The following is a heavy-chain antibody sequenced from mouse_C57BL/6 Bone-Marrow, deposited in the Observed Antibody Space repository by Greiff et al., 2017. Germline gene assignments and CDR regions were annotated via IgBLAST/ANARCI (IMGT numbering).Heavy chain of an antibody. J-gene: IGHJ1*03. CDR1: GFNFKDYY. CDR3: ADGNCWYFDV. Sequence: VQLQQSGAELVRPGASVKLSCTASGFNFKDYYMHWVKQRPEQGLEWIGRIDPEDGDTEYAPKFQGKATMTADTSSNTAYLQLSSLTSEDAAVFYCADGNCWYFDVWGTGTTVTVSS. V-gene: IGHV14-1*01. CDR2: IDPEDGDT. D-gene: IGHD2-1*01.